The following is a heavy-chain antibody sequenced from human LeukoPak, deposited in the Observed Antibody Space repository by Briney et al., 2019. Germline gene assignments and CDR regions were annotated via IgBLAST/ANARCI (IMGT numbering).Heavy chain of an antibody. CDR1: GFSISSGY. Sequence: WGTLTLTCVAYGFSISSGYMTWVRQAPGKGLEWVSVIYSGGSTYYADSVKGRFTISRDNSKNTLYLQMNSLRAEDTAVYYCARGPPQLSSTSRPFDYWGQGTLVTVSS. D-gene: IGHD2-2*01. CDR2: IYSGGST. CDR3: ARGPPQLSSTSRPFDY. V-gene: IGHV3-66*01. J-gene: IGHJ4*02.